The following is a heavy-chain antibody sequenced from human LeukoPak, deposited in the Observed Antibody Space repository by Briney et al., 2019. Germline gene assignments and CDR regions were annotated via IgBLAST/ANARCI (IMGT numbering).Heavy chain of an antibody. CDR3: ARSVVVVAATHVYYYYYYMDV. CDR2: ISSSSSYI. J-gene: IGHJ6*03. Sequence: GGSLRLSCAASGFTFSSYSMNWVRQAPGKGLEWVSSISSSSSYIYYADSVKGRFTISRDNAKNSLYLQMNSLRAEDTAVYYCARSVVVVAATHVYYYYYYMDVWGKGTTVTVSS. CDR1: GFTFSSYS. D-gene: IGHD2-15*01. V-gene: IGHV3-21*01.